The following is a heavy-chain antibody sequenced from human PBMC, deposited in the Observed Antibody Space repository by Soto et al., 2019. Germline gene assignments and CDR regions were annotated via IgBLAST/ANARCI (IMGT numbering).Heavy chain of an antibody. Sequence: GASVKVSCKASGFTFTSSAVHWVRQARGQRLEWIGWIVVGSGNTNYAQKFQERVTITRDMSTSTAYMELSSLRSEDTAVYYCAAYTYYYDSSGSPPFDYWGQGTLVTVYS. CDR2: IVVGSGNT. CDR3: AAYTYYYDSSGSPPFDY. CDR1: GFTFTSSA. J-gene: IGHJ4*02. D-gene: IGHD3-22*01. V-gene: IGHV1-58*01.